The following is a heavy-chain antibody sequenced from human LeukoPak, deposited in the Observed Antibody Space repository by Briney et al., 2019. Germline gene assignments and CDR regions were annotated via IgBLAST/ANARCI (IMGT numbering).Heavy chain of an antibody. CDR1: GYTFTSYG. CDR3: ARGAYNSSWNAPLDY. Sequence: ASVKVSCKASGYTFTSYGISWVRQAPGQGLEWMGWISAYNGNTNYAQKLQGRVTMTTDTSTSTAYMELRSLRSDDTAVYYCARGAYNSSWNAPLDYWGQGTLVTVSS. V-gene: IGHV1-18*01. J-gene: IGHJ4*02. CDR2: ISAYNGNT. D-gene: IGHD6-13*01.